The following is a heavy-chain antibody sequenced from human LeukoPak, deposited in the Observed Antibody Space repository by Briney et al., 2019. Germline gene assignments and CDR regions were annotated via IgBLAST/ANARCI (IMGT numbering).Heavy chain of an antibody. CDR2: IKQDGSEK. Sequence: PGGSLRLSCAASGFTFSSYWMSWVRQAPGKGLEWVANIKQDGSEKYYVDSVKGRFTISRDNAKNSLYLQMNSLRAEDTAVYYCARDYGSGSYYPLYYYYYYMDVWGKGTTVTISS. CDR3: ARDYGSGSYYPLYYYYYYMDV. V-gene: IGHV3-7*01. CDR1: GFTFSSYW. J-gene: IGHJ6*03. D-gene: IGHD3-10*01.